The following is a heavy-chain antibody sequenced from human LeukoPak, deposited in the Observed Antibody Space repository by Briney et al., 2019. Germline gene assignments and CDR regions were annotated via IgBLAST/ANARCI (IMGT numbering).Heavy chain of an antibody. Sequence: PSETLSLTCTVSGGSISSGSYYWSWIRQPAGKGLEWIGRIYTSGSTNYNPSLKSRVTISVDTSKNQFSLKLSSVTAADTAVYYCARVLWGIAADGYYYYMDVWGKGTTVTISS. D-gene: IGHD6-13*01. CDR2: IYTSGST. J-gene: IGHJ6*03. CDR1: GGSISSGSYY. CDR3: ARVLWGIAADGYYYYMDV. V-gene: IGHV4-61*02.